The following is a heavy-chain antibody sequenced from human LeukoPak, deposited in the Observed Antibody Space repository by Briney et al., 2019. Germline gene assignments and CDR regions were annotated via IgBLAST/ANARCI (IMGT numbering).Heavy chain of an antibody. V-gene: IGHV3-7*01. CDR2: IKNDGSER. J-gene: IGHJ5*02. Sequence: GGSLRLSCAASGFVFRNYFMSWVRQAPGKGLEWVASIKNDGSERYYVDSVRGRYTISRDNTKNSLFLQMSSLRAEDTAVYYCARDRIYSSGSYRRLLGWFDPWGLGTLVTVSS. CDR1: GFVFRNYF. D-gene: IGHD3-10*01. CDR3: ARDRIYSSGSYRRLLGWFDP.